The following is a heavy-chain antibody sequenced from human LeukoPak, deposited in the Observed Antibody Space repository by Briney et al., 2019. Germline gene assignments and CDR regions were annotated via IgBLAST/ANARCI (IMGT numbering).Heavy chain of an antibody. J-gene: IGHJ4*02. CDR2: ISGSGGST. CDR3: AKDRELWLRGSFDY. D-gene: IGHD5-18*01. Sequence: AISGSGGSTYYADSVKGRFTISRDNSKNTLYLQMNSLRAEDTAVYYCAKDRELWLRGSFDYWGQGTLVTVSS. V-gene: IGHV3-23*01.